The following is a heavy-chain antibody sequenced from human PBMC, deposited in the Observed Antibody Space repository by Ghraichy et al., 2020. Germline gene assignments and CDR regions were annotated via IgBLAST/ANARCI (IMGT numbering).Heavy chain of an antibody. Sequence: GGSLRLSCAASGFTFSSYSMNWVRQAPGKGLEWVSSISSSSSYIYYADSVKGRFTISRDNAKNSLYLQMNSLRAEDTAVYYCARDSTDSSSSPYFDYWGQGTLVTVSS. J-gene: IGHJ4*02. CDR1: GFTFSSYS. CDR3: ARDSTDSSSSPYFDY. D-gene: IGHD6-13*01. CDR2: ISSSSSYI. V-gene: IGHV3-21*01.